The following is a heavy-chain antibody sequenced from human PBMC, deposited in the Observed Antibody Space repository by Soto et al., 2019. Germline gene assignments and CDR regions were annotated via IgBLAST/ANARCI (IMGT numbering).Heavy chain of an antibody. Sequence: PGGSLRLSCAASGSTFSDYYMGWIRQAPGKGLEWVSYISSSGILIKYADSVEGRFTISRDNAKNSLYLQMYSLRAEDTAVYYCARGQDEYSSSSVGLWGQGALVTVSS. V-gene: IGHV3-11*01. CDR2: ISSSGILI. CDR1: GSTFSDYY. J-gene: IGHJ4*02. CDR3: ARGQDEYSSSSVGL. D-gene: IGHD6-6*01.